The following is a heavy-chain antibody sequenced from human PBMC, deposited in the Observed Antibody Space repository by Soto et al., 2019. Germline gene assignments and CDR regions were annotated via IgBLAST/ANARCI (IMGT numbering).Heavy chain of an antibody. CDR1: GGSISSSNW. CDR3: ASANWNRDY. D-gene: IGHD1-1*01. V-gene: IGHV4-4*02. CDR2: IYHSGST. Sequence: QVQLQESGPGLVKPSGTLSLTCAVSGGSISSSNWWSWVRQPPGKGLEWIGGIYHSGSTNYNPALKSRFNISVDKSKNQFSLKLSSVTAADTAVYYCASANWNRDYWGQGTLVTVSS. J-gene: IGHJ4*02.